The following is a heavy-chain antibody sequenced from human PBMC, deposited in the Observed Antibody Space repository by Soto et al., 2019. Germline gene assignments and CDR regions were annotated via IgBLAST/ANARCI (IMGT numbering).Heavy chain of an antibody. CDR1: GFTFSSYA. CDR3: AKDVRGYCSGGSCYAGFDS. CDR2: ISGSGGST. J-gene: IGHJ5*01. D-gene: IGHD2-15*01. Sequence: HPGGSLRLSCAASGFTFSSYAMSWVRQAPGKGLEWVSAISGSGGSTYYADSVKGRFTISRDNSKNTLYLQMNSLRAEDTAVYYCAKDVRGYCSGGSCYAGFDSWGQGTRVTVSS. V-gene: IGHV3-23*01.